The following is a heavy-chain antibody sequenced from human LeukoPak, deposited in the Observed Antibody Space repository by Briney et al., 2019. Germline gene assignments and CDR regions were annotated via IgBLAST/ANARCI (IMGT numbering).Heavy chain of an antibody. CDR2: IYYSGST. CDR1: GGSISSSY. J-gene: IGHJ4*02. CDR3: AGLSTNWGLDY. V-gene: IGHV4-59*08. D-gene: IGHD7-27*01. Sequence: SETLSLTCTVSGGSISSSYWSWIRQPPGKGLEWIGYIYYSGSTNYNPSLKSRVTISVDTSKNQFSLKLSSVTAADTAVYYCAGLSTNWGLDYWGQGTLVTVSS.